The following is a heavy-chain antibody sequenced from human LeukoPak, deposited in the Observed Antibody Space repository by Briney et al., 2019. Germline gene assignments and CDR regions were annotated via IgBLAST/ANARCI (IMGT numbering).Heavy chain of an antibody. CDR1: GGTFSSSA. J-gene: IGHJ4*02. V-gene: IGHV3-23*01. Sequence: SCKASGGTFSSSAMSWVRQAPGKGLEWVSAISNNGGYTYYADSVQGRSTISRDNSKSTLCLQMNSLRAEDTAVYYCAKQLGYCSDGSCYFPYWGQGTLVTVSS. CDR2: ISNNGGYT. CDR3: AKQLGYCSDGSCYFPY. D-gene: IGHD2-15*01.